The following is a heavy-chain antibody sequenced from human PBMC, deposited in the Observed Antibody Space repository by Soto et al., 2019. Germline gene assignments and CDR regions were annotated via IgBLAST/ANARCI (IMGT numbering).Heavy chain of an antibody. CDR2: INAGNGNT. V-gene: IGHV1-3*01. J-gene: IGHJ5*02. CDR3: ARDGVVHSKGRGSLGWFDP. CDR1: GYTFTSYA. Sequence: ASVKVSCKASGYTFTSYAMHWVRQAPGQRLEWMGWINAGNGNTKYSQKFQGRVTITRDTSASTAYMELSSLRSEDTAVYYCARDGVVHSKGRGSLGWFDPWGQGTLVTVSS. D-gene: IGHD2-2*01.